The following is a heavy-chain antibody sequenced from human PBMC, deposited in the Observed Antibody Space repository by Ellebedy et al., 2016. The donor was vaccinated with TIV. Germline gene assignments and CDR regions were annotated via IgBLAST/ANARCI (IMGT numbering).Heavy chain of an antibody. CDR2: IYYSGST. CDR3: AGGDPYCGGDCYWGIDY. J-gene: IGHJ4*02. Sequence: SETLSLXCTVSGGSISSYYWSWIRQPPGKGLEWIGYIYYSGSTNYNPSLKSRVTISVDTSKNQFSLKLSSVTAADTAVYYCAGGDPYCGGDCYWGIDYWGQGTLVTVSS. D-gene: IGHD2-21*02. V-gene: IGHV4-59*01. CDR1: GGSISSYY.